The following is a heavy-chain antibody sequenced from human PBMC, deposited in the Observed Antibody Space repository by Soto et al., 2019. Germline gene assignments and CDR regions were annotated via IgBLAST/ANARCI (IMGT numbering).Heavy chain of an antibody. D-gene: IGHD3-22*01. V-gene: IGHV5-10-1*01. Sequence: GESLKISCKGSGYSFTSYWISWVRQMPGKGLEWMGRIDPSDSYTNYSPSFQGHVTISADKSISTAYLQWSSLKASDTAMYYCARFRTYYDSSGFAFDIWGQGTMVTVSS. CDR3: ARFRTYYDSSGFAFDI. CDR1: GYSFTSYW. CDR2: IDPSDSYT. J-gene: IGHJ3*02.